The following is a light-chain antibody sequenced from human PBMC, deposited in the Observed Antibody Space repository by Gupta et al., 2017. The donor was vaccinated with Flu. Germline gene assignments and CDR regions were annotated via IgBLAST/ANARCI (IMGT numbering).Light chain of an antibody. Sequence: SSDVGGYNYGSWYQQYPGKAPKLLIYEVSSRPSGVPDRFSGSKSGNTASLTVSGLQAEDEADYYCSSYVGSNNFKVFGGGTKLTVL. CDR1: SSDVGGYNY. CDR3: SSYVGSNNFKV. J-gene: IGLJ3*02. CDR2: EVS. V-gene: IGLV2-8*01.